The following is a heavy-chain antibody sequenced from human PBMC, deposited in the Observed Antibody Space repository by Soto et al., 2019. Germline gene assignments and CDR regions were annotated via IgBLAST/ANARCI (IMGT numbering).Heavy chain of an antibody. CDR1: GFTFSSYW. D-gene: IGHD4-17*01. J-gene: IGHJ4*02. V-gene: IGHV3-74*01. Sequence: EVQLVESGGGLVQPGGSLRLSCAASGFTFSSYWMHWVRQAPGKGLVWVARINPDGSDTIYADSVKGRFTISRDNAKNTLYLQMSSLRADDMAVYYCARPTVTLHYWGQGTLVAVSS. CDR3: ARPTVTLHY. CDR2: INPDGSDT.